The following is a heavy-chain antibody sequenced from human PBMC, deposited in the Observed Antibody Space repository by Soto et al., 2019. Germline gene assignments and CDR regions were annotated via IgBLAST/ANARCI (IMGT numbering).Heavy chain of an antibody. D-gene: IGHD1-7*01. CDR1: GGSTSPYY. CDR2: IDYSGGA. J-gene: IGHJ4*02. CDR3: ARVRPWELYDY. V-gene: IGHV4-59*01. Sequence: QVQLQESCPGLVKASETLSLTCTVSGGSTSPYYWSWLRQPPGKGLEWIGFIDYSGGARYNPSLKSRVTMSLDTSENQISLKLSSMTAADTAVYFCARVRPWELYDYCGQGTLVTVSS.